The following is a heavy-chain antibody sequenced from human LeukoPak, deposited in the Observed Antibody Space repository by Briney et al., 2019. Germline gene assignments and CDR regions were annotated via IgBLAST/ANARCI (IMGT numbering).Heavy chain of an antibody. CDR1: GFTFSSYS. D-gene: IGHD3-22*01. CDR2: ISSSSSYI. CDR3: ARDLFPTNYDSPLSP. J-gene: IGHJ5*02. V-gene: IGHV3-21*01. Sequence: PGGSLRPSCAASGFTFSSYSMNWVRQAPGKGLEWVSSISSSSSYIYYADSVKGRFTISRDNAKNSLYLQMNSLRAEDTAVYYCARDLFPTNYDSPLSPWGQGTLVTVSS.